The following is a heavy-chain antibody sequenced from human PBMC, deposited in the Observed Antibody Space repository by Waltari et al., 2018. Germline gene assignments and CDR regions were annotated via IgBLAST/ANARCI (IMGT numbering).Heavy chain of an antibody. CDR1: GYSISSGYY. V-gene: IGHV4-38-2*01. CDR3: ARSLYNWNDDAFDI. CDR2: IYHNGGA. D-gene: IGHD1-20*01. J-gene: IGHJ3*02. Sequence: QVQLQESGPGLVKPSETLSLTCAVSGYSISSGYYWGWIRQPPWKGMEWFGSIYHNGGAYYIPALKRRVTISVDTAKDQFSLKLGSVTAANTAVYYCARSLYNWNDDAFDIWGQGTMVTVSS.